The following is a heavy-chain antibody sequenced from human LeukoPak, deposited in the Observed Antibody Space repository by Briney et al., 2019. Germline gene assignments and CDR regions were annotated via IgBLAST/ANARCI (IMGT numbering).Heavy chain of an antibody. CDR3: ARDYGLNCYPTSCAGAFDF. V-gene: IGHV3-7*01. CDR2: IKQDGSET. D-gene: IGHD3-9*01. CDR1: GGSIISSSYY. J-gene: IGHJ3*01. Sequence: ETLSLTCTVSGGSIISSSYYWGWIRQPPGKGLEWVAYIKQDGSETYYVDSVKGRFTISRDNTQHSLYLQMNSLSVEDTAAYYCARDYGLNCYPTSCAGAFDFWGQGTMVTVSS.